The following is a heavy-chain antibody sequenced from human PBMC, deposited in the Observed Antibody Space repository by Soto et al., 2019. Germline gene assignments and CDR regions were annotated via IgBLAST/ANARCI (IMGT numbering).Heavy chain of an antibody. D-gene: IGHD6-6*01. CDR3: ARHIPGIAARLAVTDYYYHYGMDV. Sequence: GEALNSSVKRSVDSLCSYWISWVRQMACRCLEVIWIIYPSDSYTNYSPSVQGRVTISADKSISTAYLQWSSLKASDTAMYYCARHIPGIAARLAVTDYYYHYGMDVWGQGTTVTVPS. CDR2: IYPSDSYT. J-gene: IGHJ6*02. V-gene: IGHV5-10-1*01. CDR1: VDSLCSYW.